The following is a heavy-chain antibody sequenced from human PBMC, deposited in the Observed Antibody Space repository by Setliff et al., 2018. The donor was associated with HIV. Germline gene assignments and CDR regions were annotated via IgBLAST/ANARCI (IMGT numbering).Heavy chain of an antibody. Sequence: ASVKVSCKASGYTSTSYGISWVRQAPGQGLEWMGWISAYNGNTNYAQKLQGRVTMTTDTSTSTAYMELRSLRSDDTAVYYCARGGSGYSYGYEYYGMDVWGQGTTVTVSS. CDR3: ARGGSGYSYGYEYYGMDV. D-gene: IGHD5-18*01. V-gene: IGHV1-18*01. CDR1: GYTSTSYG. CDR2: ISAYNGNT. J-gene: IGHJ6*02.